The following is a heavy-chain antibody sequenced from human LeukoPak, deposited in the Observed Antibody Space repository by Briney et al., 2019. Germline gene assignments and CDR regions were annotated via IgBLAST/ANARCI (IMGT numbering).Heavy chain of an antibody. D-gene: IGHD3-22*01. CDR3: ARDQYYYDSSGYYYDAFDI. Sequence: PSETLSLTCAVYGGSFSGYYWSWIRQPPGKGLEWIGYIYYSGSTNYNPSLKSRVTISVDTSKNQFSLKLSSVTAADTAVYYCARDQYYYDSSGYYYDAFDIWGQGTMVTVSS. CDR1: GGSFSGYY. V-gene: IGHV4-59*01. CDR2: IYYSGST. J-gene: IGHJ3*02.